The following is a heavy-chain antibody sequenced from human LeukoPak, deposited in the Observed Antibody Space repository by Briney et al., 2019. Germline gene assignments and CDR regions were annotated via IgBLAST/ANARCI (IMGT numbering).Heavy chain of an antibody. D-gene: IGHD3-16*02. CDR3: VARYPDY. CDR1: GFTFSSYA. V-gene: IGHV3-30*04. J-gene: IGHJ4*02. Sequence: GGSLRLSCAASGFTFSSYAMHCVRQAPGKGLEWVAVISYDGSNKYYADSVKGRFTISRDNSKNTLYLQMNSLRAEDTAVYYCVARYPDYWGQGTLVTVSS. CDR2: ISYDGSNK.